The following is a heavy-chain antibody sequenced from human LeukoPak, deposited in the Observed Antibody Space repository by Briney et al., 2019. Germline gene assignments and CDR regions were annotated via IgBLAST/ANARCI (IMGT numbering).Heavy chain of an antibody. Sequence: GGSLRLSCAPSGFTFSSHNMNWVRQAPMKGLEWVSSIGTDGSYIYYADSVQGRFTISRDNAKNSLYLQMNSLTAEDTAVYYCARKMKTGDRVGTFDIWGQGTMVTVSS. CDR3: ARKMKTGDRVGTFDI. D-gene: IGHD1-1*01. CDR1: GFTFSSHN. V-gene: IGHV3-21*01. CDR2: IGTDGSYI. J-gene: IGHJ3*02.